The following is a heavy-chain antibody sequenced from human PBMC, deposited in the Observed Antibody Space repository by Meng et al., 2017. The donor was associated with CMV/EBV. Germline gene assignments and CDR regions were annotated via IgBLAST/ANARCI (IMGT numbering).Heavy chain of an antibody. CDR3: ARNARGSGY. D-gene: IGHD3-10*01. Sequence: GGSLRLSCAASGFTFSTYWMTWVRQAPGKGLEWVANIKQDGSEKSYVDSVKGRFTISRDNAKNSLFLQMNSLRAEDTAMYYCARNARGSGYWGQGTLVTVSS. V-gene: IGHV3-7*01. CDR2: IKQDGSEK. J-gene: IGHJ4*02. CDR1: GFTFSTYW.